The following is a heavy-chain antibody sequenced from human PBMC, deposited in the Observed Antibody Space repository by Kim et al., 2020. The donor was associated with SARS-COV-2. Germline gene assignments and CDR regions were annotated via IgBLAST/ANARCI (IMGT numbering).Heavy chain of an antibody. D-gene: IGHD6-25*01. CDR2: GST. CDR3: ARRPDAFDI. Sequence: GSTDHDASLRSRVTITVDTSKNQFSLKLSSVTAADTAMYYCARRPDAFDIWGQGTMVTVSS. J-gene: IGHJ3*02. V-gene: IGHV4-39*01.